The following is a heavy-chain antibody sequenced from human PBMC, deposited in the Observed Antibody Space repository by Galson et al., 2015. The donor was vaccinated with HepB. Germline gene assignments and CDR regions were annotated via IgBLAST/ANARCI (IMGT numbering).Heavy chain of an antibody. Sequence: SVKVSCKASGYTFTSYAMNWVRQAPGQGLEWMGWINTNTGNPTYAQGFTGRFVFSLDTSVSTAYLQMNSLRVEDTAVYYCARDHAVAGIDFWGRGTLVTVSS. D-gene: IGHD6-19*01. CDR1: GYTFTSYA. CDR3: ARDHAVAGIDF. V-gene: IGHV7-4-1*02. CDR2: INTNTGNP. J-gene: IGHJ4*02.